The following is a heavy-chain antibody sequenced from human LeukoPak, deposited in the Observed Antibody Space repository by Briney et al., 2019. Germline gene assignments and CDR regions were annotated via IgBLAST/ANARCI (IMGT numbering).Heavy chain of an antibody. CDR2: IYYSGST. CDR1: GGSISSSSYF. J-gene: IGHJ4*02. V-gene: IGHV4-39*07. CDR3: AGSPYGDYVH. D-gene: IGHD4-17*01. Sequence: SETLSLTCTVSGGSISSSSYFWGWIRQPPGKGLEWIGSIYYSGSTYYNPSLKSRVTISVDTSKNQFSLKLSSVTAADTAVYYCAGSPYGDYVHWGQGTLVTVSS.